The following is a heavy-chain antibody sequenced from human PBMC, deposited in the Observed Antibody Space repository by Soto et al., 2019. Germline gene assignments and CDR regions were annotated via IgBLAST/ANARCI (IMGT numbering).Heavy chain of an antibody. Sequence: SAVKVSCEDSVGTYSSYAISWVRPAPAQELEWMGGIIPIFGTANYAQKFQGRVTITADESTSTAYMELSSLRSEDTAVYYCARVIAARRADYYHYGIDAWGHGTTV. CDR3: ARVIAARRADYYHYGIDA. J-gene: IGHJ6*01. V-gene: IGHV1-69*13. CDR1: VGTYSSYA. D-gene: IGHD6-6*01. CDR2: IIPIFGTA.